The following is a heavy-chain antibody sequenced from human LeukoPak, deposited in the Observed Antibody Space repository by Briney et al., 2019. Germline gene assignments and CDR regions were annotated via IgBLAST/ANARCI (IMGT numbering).Heavy chain of an antibody. V-gene: IGHV3-30*04. D-gene: IGHD3-10*01. CDR1: GFTFSSYA. CDR3: ARGMGYLDY. CDR2: ISYDGSNK. Sequence: GGSLRLSCAASGFTFSSYAMHWVRQAPGKGLEWVAVISYDGSNKYYADSVKGRFTISRDNSKNTLYLQMSSLRAEDTAVYYCARGMGYLDYWGQGTLVTVSS. J-gene: IGHJ4*02.